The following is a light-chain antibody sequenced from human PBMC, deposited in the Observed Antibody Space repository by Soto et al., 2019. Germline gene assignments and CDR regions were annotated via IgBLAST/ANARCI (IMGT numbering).Light chain of an antibody. CDR3: QQYGTSEII. Sequence: EIVMPQSPATLSVSPGARATLSGRARPSVRSNLAWYPQKPGQAPRLLIYGASTRATCIPARFSGSGSGTDFTLTISRLEPEDFAVFFCQQYGTSEIIFGQGTRLEIK. J-gene: IGKJ5*01. V-gene: IGKV3-15*01. CDR2: GAS. CDR1: PSVRSN.